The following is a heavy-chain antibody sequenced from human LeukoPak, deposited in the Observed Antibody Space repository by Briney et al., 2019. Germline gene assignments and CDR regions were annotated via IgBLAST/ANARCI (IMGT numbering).Heavy chain of an antibody. V-gene: IGHV3-7*03. J-gene: IGHJ3*02. CDR2: IKQDGSEK. CDR1: TFTFSNYW. Sequence: GGSLRLSCAASTFTFSNYWMSWVRQAPGKGLEWVANIKQDGSEKYYVDSVKGRFTISRDNAKTSLYLQMNSLRAEDTAVYYCARETQITIFGVVIIGAFDIWGQGTMVIVSS. D-gene: IGHD3-3*01. CDR3: ARETQITIFGVVIIGAFDI.